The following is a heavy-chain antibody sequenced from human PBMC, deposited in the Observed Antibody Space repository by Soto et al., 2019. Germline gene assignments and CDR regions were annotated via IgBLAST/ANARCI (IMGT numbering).Heavy chain of an antibody. CDR3: ARRPLQGYCIGGSCYSNWYFDL. D-gene: IGHD2-15*01. CDR1: GGSISSYY. Sequence: QVQLQESGPGLVKPSETLSLTCTVSGGSISSYYWSWIRQPPGKGLEWIGYIYYSGSTNYNPSLTSRSTISVXTXKXXFSMTLSSVTAADTAVYYCARRPLQGYCIGGSCYSNWYFDLWGRGTLVTVSS. V-gene: IGHV4-59*08. J-gene: IGHJ2*01. CDR2: IYYSGST.